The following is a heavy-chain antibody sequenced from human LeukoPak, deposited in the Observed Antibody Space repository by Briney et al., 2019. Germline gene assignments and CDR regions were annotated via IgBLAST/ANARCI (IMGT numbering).Heavy chain of an antibody. CDR2: ISGSSSYT. J-gene: IGHJ4*02. V-gene: IGHV3-21*05. CDR1: GFNFRTYN. D-gene: IGHD3-22*01. Sequence: GGSLRLSCVGSGFNFRTYNLNWVRQAPGKGLEWVSDISGSSSYTDYADSVKGRFTISKDNANSSVFLQMDSLRAEDTAVYYCAGGHNSGYYLKYWGQGTLVTVSS. CDR3: AGGHNSGYYLKY.